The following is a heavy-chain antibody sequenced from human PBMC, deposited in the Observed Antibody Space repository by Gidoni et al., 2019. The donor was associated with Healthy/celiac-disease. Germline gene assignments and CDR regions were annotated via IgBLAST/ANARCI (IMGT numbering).Heavy chain of an antibody. CDR3: ARKVPTDEDFDY. J-gene: IGHJ4*02. CDR2: INHSGST. Sequence: QVQLQQWGAGLLKPSETLSLTCAVYGGSFSGYYWSWIRQPPGKGLEWIGEINHSGSTNYNPSLKSRVTISVDTSKNQFSLKLSSVTAADTAVYYCARKVPTDEDFDYWGQGTLVTVSS. V-gene: IGHV4-34*01. CDR1: GGSFSGYY.